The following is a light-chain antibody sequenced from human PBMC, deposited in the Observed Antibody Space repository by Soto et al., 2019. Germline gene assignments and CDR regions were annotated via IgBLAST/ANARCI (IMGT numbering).Light chain of an antibody. CDR1: QSVSSY. J-gene: IGKJ2*01. V-gene: IGKV3-11*01. CDR2: DAS. Sequence: EIVLTQSPATLSLSPGERATLSCRASQSVSSYLAWYQQKPGQAPGPLIYDASNRATGIPARFSGSGSGTDFTLTISSLEPEDFAVYYCQQRSNWPPGYTFGQGTKLEIK. CDR3: QQRSNWPPGYT.